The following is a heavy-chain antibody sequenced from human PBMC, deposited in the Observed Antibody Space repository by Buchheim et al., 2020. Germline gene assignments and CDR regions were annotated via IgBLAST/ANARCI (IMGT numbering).Heavy chain of an antibody. CDR3: ARSRAVAAAGWFDP. D-gene: IGHD6-19*01. J-gene: IGHJ5*02. CDR1: GGSISSGDCY. V-gene: IGHV4-30-4*01. Sequence: QVQLQESGPGLVKPSETLSLTCAVSGGSISSGDCYWSWIRQPPGKGLEWFGHIYYSGSTSYNPSLKSRGIISIDTSKNQFSLKLTSVTAADTAVYYCARSRAVAAAGWFDPWGQGTL. CDR2: IYYSGST.